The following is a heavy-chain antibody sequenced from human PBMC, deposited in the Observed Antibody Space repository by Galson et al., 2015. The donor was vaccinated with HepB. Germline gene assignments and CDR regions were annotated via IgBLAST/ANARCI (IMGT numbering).Heavy chain of an antibody. CDR2: ISYDGSDK. CDR3: ARLRNGFAI. V-gene: IGHV3-30*04. CDR1: GFTFSPYA. Sequence: SLRLSCAASGFTFSPYAMHWVRQAPGKGLEWVAVISYDGSDKFYADSVKGRFTISRDNSKDTLYLQMSSLRAEDTALYYCARLRNGFAIWGQGTMVTVSS. J-gene: IGHJ3*02.